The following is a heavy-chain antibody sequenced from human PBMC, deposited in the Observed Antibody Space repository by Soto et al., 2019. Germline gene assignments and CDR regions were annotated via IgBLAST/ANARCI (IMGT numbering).Heavy chain of an antibody. CDR1: GESVSSNSAA. D-gene: IGHD1-26*01. CDR2: TYYRSKWNN. CDR3: ARGQSGRLLF. V-gene: IGHV6-1*01. Sequence: SQTLSLTCAISGESVSSNSAAWNWIRRSPSRGLEWLGRTYYRSKWNNDYAVSVKSRITINPDTSKNQVSLQLNSVTPEDTAVYYCARGQSGRLLFWGQGNLVTVSS. J-gene: IGHJ1*01.